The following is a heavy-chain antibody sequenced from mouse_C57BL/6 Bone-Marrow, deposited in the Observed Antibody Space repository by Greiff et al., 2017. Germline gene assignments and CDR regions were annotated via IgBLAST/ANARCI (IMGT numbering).Heavy chain of an antibody. CDR3: ARIYYGNYGGFAY. Sequence: EVQVVESGGGLVKPGGSLKLSCAASGFTFSSYTMSWVRQTPAKRLEWVATISGGGGNTYYPDSVKGRFTISRDNAKNTLYLQMSSLRSEDTALYYCARIYYGNYGGFAYWGQGTLVTVSA. CDR1: GFTFSSYT. D-gene: IGHD2-1*01. CDR2: ISGGGGNT. V-gene: IGHV5-9*01. J-gene: IGHJ3*01.